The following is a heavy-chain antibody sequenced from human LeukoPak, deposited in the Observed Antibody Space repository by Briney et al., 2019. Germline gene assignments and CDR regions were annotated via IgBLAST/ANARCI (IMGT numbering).Heavy chain of an antibody. Sequence: ASVKVSCKASGYTFTGYYMHWVRQPPAQGGEWMGWINPNTDDTNYAQKFQVRVTMTRETSISTAYLVLSRMRSDDTAVYYCARATGDRRILALWGRGTLVTVSS. CDR2: INPNTDDT. CDR3: ARATGDRRILAL. CDR1: GYTFTGYY. D-gene: IGHD5-18*01. V-gene: IGHV1-2*02. J-gene: IGHJ2*01.